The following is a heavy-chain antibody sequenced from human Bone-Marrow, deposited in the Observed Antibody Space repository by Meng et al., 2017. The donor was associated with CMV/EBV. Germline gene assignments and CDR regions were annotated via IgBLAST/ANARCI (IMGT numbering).Heavy chain of an antibody. J-gene: IGHJ4*02. CDR1: GGSISSSSYY. CDR2: IYYSGST. CDR3: ARRGAVASVDY. D-gene: IGHD6-19*01. V-gene: IGHV4-39*01. Sequence: SETLSLTCTVSGGSISSSSYYWGWIRQPPGKGLEWIGSIYYSGSTYYNPSLKSRVTISVDTSKNQFSLKLSSVTAADTAVYYSARRGAVASVDYWGQGTLVTVSS.